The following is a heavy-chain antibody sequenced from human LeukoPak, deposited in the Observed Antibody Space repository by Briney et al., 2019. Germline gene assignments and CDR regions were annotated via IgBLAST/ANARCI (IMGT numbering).Heavy chain of an antibody. CDR3: AKDSRGEIDY. J-gene: IGHJ4*02. Sequence: GGSLRLSCAASGFTFDDYAMHWVRQAPGKGLEWVSLISWDGGSTYYADSVKGRFTISRDNSKNSLYLQMNSLRAEDTALYYCAKDSRGEIDYGGQGTRVTVSS. D-gene: IGHD3-16*01. CDR1: GFTFDDYA. V-gene: IGHV3-43D*03. CDR2: ISWDGGST.